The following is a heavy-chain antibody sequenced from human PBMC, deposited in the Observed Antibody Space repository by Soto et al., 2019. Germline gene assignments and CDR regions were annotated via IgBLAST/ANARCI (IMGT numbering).Heavy chain of an antibody. CDR2: VIPTLATA. Sequence: QVQLVQSGAEVKKPGSSVKVSCKTSGGPFNNHAINWVRQAPGQGLEWVGLVIPTLATADYAQKFQGRVTMTADEVTNTAFMELSSLRSDDTGVYYCASEYGELAAFDIWGQGTLVTVSS. V-gene: IGHV1-69*01. CDR1: GGPFNNHA. J-gene: IGHJ3*02. CDR3: ASEYGELAAFDI. D-gene: IGHD4-17*01.